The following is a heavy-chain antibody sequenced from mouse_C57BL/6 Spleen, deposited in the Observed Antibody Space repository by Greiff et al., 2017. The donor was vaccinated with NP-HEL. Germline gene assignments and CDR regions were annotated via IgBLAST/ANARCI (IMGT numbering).Heavy chain of an antibody. CDR1: GYTFTSYG. CDR3: ARDDADGYYVAMDY. V-gene: IGHV1-81*01. D-gene: IGHD2-3*01. CDR2: IYPRSGNT. Sequence: VQLQQSGAELARPGASVKLSCKASGYTFTSYGISWVKQRTGQGLEWIGEIYPRSGNTYYDEKFKGKATLTADKSSSTAYMELRSLTSEDSAVYFCARDDADGYYVAMDYWGQGTSVTVSS. J-gene: IGHJ4*01.